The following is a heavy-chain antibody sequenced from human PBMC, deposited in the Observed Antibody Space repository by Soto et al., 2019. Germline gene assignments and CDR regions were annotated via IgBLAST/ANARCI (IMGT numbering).Heavy chain of an antibody. CDR1: GFTFSSNW. Sequence: EVQLVESGGDLVQPGGSLRLSCAASGFTFSSNWMTCVRQAPGNGLEWVANVKQDGSETYYVDSVKGRFTISRDNAKHALYLQLNSLRAEDTAVYYCATTKGGLLLLVFDYWGHGTLVTVSS. CDR2: VKQDGSET. D-gene: IGHD1-26*01. CDR3: ATTKGGLLLLVFDY. J-gene: IGHJ4*01. V-gene: IGHV3-7*01.